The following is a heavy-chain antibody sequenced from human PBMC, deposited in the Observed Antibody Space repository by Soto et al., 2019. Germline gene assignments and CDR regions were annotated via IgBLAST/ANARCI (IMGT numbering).Heavy chain of an antibody. Sequence: LRLSCAASGFTFSDYYMSWIRQAPGKGLEWVSYIGSSDNIIYYADSVKGRFTISRDDAKNSLYLQMNSLRAEDTAVYYCARDLGYYESSGYFDYWGQGTLVTVSS. D-gene: IGHD3-22*01. CDR1: GFTFSDYY. CDR3: ARDLGYYESSGYFDY. CDR2: IGSSDNII. J-gene: IGHJ4*02. V-gene: IGHV3-11*01.